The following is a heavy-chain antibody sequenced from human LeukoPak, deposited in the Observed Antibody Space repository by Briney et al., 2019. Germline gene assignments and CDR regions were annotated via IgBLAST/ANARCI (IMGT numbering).Heavy chain of an antibody. CDR1: GGSFSGYY. CDR3: ARRSYDFWSGYGNWFDP. Sequence: PSETLSLTCAVYGGSFSGYYWSWIRQPPGKGLEWIGEINHSGSTNYNPSLKSRVTISVDTSKNQFSLKLSSVTAADTAVYYCARRSYDFWSGYGNWFDPWGQGTLVTVSS. J-gene: IGHJ5*02. V-gene: IGHV4-34*01. CDR2: INHSGST. D-gene: IGHD3-3*01.